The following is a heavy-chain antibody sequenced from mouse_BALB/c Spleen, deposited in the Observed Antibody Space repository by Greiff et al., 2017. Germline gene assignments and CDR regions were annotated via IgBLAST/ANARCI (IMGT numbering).Heavy chain of an antibody. D-gene: IGHD2-10*02. V-gene: IGHV5-17*02. Sequence: EVMLVESGGGLVQPGGSRKLSCAASGFTFSSFGMHWVRQAPEKGLEWVAYISSGSSTIYYADTVKGRFTISRDNPKNTLFLQMTSLRSEDTAMYYCARVWYGGPFAYWGQGTLVTVSA. CDR1: GFTFSSFG. CDR3: ARVWYGGPFAY. J-gene: IGHJ3*01. CDR2: ISSGSSTI.